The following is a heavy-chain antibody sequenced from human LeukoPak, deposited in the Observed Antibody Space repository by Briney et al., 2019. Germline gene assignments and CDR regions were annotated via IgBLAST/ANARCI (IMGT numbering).Heavy chain of an antibody. CDR2: ISSSSSYI. CDR1: GFTFSSYS. J-gene: IGHJ4*02. V-gene: IGHV3-21*01. CDR3: ARDARVGIAAD. D-gene: IGHD6-13*01. Sequence: PGGSQRLSCAASGFTFSSYSMNWVRQAPGKGLEWVSSISSSSSYIYYADSVKGRFTISRDNAKNSLYLQMNSLRAEDTAVYYCARDARVGIAADWGQGTLVTVSS.